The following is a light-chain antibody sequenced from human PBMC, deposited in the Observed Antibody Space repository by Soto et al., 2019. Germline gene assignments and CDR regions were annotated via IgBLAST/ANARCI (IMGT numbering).Light chain of an antibody. CDR1: SSNIGSNY. V-gene: IGLV1-47*02. CDR3: AAWDDSLWV. J-gene: IGLJ3*02. Sequence: QSVLTQPPSASGTPGQRVTISCSGSSSNIGSNYVYWYQQLPGTAPKLPIYSNNQRPSGVPDRFSGSKSGTSASLAISGLRSEDEADYYCAAWDDSLWVFGGGTKLTVL. CDR2: SNN.